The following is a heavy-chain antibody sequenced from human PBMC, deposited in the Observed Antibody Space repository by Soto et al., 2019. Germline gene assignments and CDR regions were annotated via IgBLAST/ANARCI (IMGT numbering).Heavy chain of an antibody. CDR3: ARIPRWGRQNWFDP. V-gene: IGHV5-51*01. J-gene: IGHJ5*02. CDR1: GHSFTSYW. CDR2: IYPGDSDT. D-gene: IGHD2-2*02. Sequence: XDSLKVSWQCSGHSFTSYWIGLVLQLPGKGLEWMGIIYPGDSDTRYSPSFQGQVTISADKSISTAYLQWSSLKASDTAMYYCARIPRWGRQNWFDPRGQGTLVTVSS.